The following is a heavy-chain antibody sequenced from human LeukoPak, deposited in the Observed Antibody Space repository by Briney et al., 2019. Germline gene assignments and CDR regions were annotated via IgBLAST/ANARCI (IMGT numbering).Heavy chain of an antibody. Sequence: PSETLSLTCTVSSGSISSYSWSWIRQPPGKGLEWIGYIYYSGSTSYNPSLKSRVIMSVDTSKNQFSLKLSSVTAADTAVYYCARHGTLPYYYDSSGYPFLHYWGQGTLVTVSS. CDR2: IYYSGST. CDR1: SGSISSYS. V-gene: IGHV4-59*08. J-gene: IGHJ4*02. D-gene: IGHD3-22*01. CDR3: ARHGTLPYYYDSSGYPFLHY.